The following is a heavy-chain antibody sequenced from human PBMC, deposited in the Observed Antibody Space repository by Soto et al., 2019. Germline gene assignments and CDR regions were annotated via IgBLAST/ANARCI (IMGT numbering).Heavy chain of an antibody. CDR1: GGSISSSSYY. V-gene: IGHV4-39*01. J-gene: IGHJ5*01. Sequence: SETLSLTCTVFGGSISSSSYYWGWIRQPPGKGLEWIGSIYYSGYTYYNPSLKSRVTISVDTSKNQFSLQLNSVTPDDTAVYYCARLIGNSWLDSWGQGTLVTVSS. CDR2: IYYSGYT. CDR3: ARLIGNSWLDS.